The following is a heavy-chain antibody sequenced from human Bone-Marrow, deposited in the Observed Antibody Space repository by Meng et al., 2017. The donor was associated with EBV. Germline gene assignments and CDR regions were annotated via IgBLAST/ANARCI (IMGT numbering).Heavy chain of an antibody. D-gene: IGHD3-9*01. Sequence: QITLKQSGPTLVKPTXTLTLICTFSGFSLTSGVGVGWIRQPPGKALEWLALIHWDDEKRYSPSLESRLTITKDTSKNEVVLTMTNMDPVDTATYYCARRLRYNNWLFDFWGPGTLVTVSS. CDR1: GFSLTSGVG. CDR2: IHWDDEK. CDR3: ARRLRYNNWLFDF. J-gene: IGHJ4*02. V-gene: IGHV2-5*02.